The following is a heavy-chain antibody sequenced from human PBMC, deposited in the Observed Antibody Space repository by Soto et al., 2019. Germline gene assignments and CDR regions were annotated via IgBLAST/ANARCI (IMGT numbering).Heavy chain of an antibody. V-gene: IGHV4-39*02. CDR2: IFYNGIT. CDR1: GGSISSISHS. CDR3: ARLVTGTPYYFDF. D-gene: IGHD1-1*01. J-gene: IGHJ4*02. Sequence: QLQLQESGPGLVKPSETLSLTCTVSGGSISSISHSWGWIRQSPGQGLEWIGNIFYNGITYYNPSLKSRGTISADTSKNPCSLKLRSVNVADTAVYSCARLVTGTPYYFDFWGQGSLVTVSS.